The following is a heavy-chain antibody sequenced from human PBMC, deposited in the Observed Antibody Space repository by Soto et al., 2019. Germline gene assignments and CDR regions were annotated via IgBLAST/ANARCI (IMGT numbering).Heavy chain of an antibody. CDR2: IWYDGSNK. CDR1: GFTFSSYG. Sequence: GGSLRLSCAASGFTFSSYGMHWVRQAPGKGLEWVAVIWYDGSNKYYADSVKGRFTISRDNSKNTLYLQMNSLRAEDTAVYYCARDDYSNSDAFDIWGQGTMVTVSS. V-gene: IGHV3-33*01. J-gene: IGHJ3*02. CDR3: ARDDYSNSDAFDI. D-gene: IGHD4-4*01.